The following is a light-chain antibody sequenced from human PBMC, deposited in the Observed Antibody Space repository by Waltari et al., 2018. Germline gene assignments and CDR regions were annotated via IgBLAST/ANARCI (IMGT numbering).Light chain of an antibody. CDR3: QKYGSLPAT. CDR2: DAS. CDR1: QSVSRS. V-gene: IGKV3-20*01. Sequence: DIVLTQSPGTLSVSVGARANLACRASQSVSRSLAWYQQKPGQAPRLLIYDASTRATGVPDRFSGSGFGTDFSLTISRLEPEDFAVYYCQKYGSLPATFGQGTRVEI. J-gene: IGKJ1*01.